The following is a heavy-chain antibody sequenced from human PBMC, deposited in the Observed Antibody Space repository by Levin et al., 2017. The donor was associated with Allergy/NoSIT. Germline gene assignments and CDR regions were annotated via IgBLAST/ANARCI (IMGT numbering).Heavy chain of an antibody. J-gene: IGHJ4*02. CDR3: ATGNTVTLFPFDY. Sequence: GSLRLSCTVSGGSISRFYWSWIRQPPGKGLEWIGYIYHSGSPNYNPSLKSRVTISADTATNQFSLKLHSVTAAATAVYYCATGNTVTLFPFDYWGQGALVTVSS. CDR1: GGSISRFY. CDR2: IYHSGSP. V-gene: IGHV4-59*01. D-gene: IGHD4-17*01.